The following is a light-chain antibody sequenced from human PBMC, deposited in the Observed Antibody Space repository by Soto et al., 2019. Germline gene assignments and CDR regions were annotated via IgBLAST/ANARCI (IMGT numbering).Light chain of an antibody. CDR1: QDITNY. V-gene: IGKV1-33*01. CDR3: QQYDTLPLT. J-gene: IGKJ5*01. Sequence: DIQMTQSPSSLSASVGDRVTIICQASQDITNYLNWYQQKPGKAPKLLIHDSSNLETGVPSRFSGSGSGTYFSFTISSLQPEEIATYYCQQYDTLPLTFGQGTRLEIK. CDR2: DSS.